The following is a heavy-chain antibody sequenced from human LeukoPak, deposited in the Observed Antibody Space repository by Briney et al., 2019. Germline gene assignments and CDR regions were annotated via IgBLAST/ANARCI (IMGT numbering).Heavy chain of an antibody. J-gene: IGHJ5*02. CDR2: IYPGDSDT. CDR1: GYTFTSYW. CDR3: ATQIGYSSGWYH. V-gene: IGHV5-51*01. Sequence: GESLKISCKGSGYTFTSYWIAWVRQMPGKGLEWMGIIYPGDSDTRYRPSFQGQVTISADKSINTAYVQWSSLKASDTAMYYCATQIGYSSGWYHWGQGTLVTVSS. D-gene: IGHD6-19*01.